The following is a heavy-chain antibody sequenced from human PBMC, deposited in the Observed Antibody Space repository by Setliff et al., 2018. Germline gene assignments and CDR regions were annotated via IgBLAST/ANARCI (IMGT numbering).Heavy chain of an antibody. CDR3: ATAPSSEYNWNDEKQPRFDY. J-gene: IGHJ4*02. Sequence: VASVKVSCKAYGFTFTDYLMNWMRQAPEQGLEWMGGFNPNSGGTNPAQKFQGRVTMTRDTSISTAYMELSSLRFEDTAVYYCATAPSSEYNWNDEKQPRFDYWGQGTLVTVSS. CDR2: FNPNSGGT. D-gene: IGHD1-20*01. CDR1: GFTFTDYL. V-gene: IGHV1-2*02.